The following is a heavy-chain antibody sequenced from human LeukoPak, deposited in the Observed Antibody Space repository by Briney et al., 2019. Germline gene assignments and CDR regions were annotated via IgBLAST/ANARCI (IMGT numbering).Heavy chain of an antibody. CDR2: ISYDGSNK. CDR3: AKGTGLVGATEY. J-gene: IGHJ4*02. V-gene: IGHV3-30*14. Sequence: PGGSLRLSCAASGFTFRSYAMHWVRQAPGKGLEWVAVISYDGSNKYYADSVKGRFTISRDNAKNTLYLQMNSLRIEDTALYYCAKGTGLVGATEYWGQGTLVTVSS. CDR1: GFTFRSYA. D-gene: IGHD1-26*01.